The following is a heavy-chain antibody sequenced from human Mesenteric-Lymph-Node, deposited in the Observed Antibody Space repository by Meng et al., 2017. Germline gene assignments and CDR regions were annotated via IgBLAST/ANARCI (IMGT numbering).Heavy chain of an antibody. J-gene: IGHJ4*02. CDR1: GFTVSSNE. Sequence: GESLKISCAASGFTVSSNEMSWVRQAPGKGLEWVSTISGSGGSTYYADSVKGRFTISRDNSKNTLCLQMNSLRAEDTAVYYCAKDQMTTVTTGDYWGQGTLVTVSS. D-gene: IGHD4-11*01. V-gene: IGHV3-23*01. CDR2: ISGSGGST. CDR3: AKDQMTTVTTGDY.